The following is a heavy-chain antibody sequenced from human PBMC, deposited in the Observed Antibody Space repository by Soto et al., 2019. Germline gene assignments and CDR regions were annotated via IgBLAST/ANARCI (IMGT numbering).Heavy chain of an antibody. CDR3: ARGRIIGP. D-gene: IGHD2-15*01. V-gene: IGHV4-59*01. J-gene: IGHJ5*02. CDR2: IYYSGST. CDR1: GGSIGSYY. Sequence: SETLSLTCTVSGGSIGSYYWSWIRQPPGKGLEWIGYIYYSGSTYYNPSLKSRVTISVDTSKNQFSLKLNSVTAADTAVYYCARGRIIGPWGRGALVTVSS.